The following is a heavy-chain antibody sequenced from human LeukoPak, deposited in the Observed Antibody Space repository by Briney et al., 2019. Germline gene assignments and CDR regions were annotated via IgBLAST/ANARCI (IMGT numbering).Heavy chain of an antibody. V-gene: IGHV4-34*01. Sequence: PSETLSLTCAVYGGSFSGYYWSWIRQPPGKGLEWIGEINHSGSTYYNPSLKSRVTISVDTSKNQFSLKLSSVTAADTAVYYCARLKGGYCSGGSCYGNDAFDIWGQGTMVTVSS. CDR3: ARLKGGYCSGGSCYGNDAFDI. D-gene: IGHD2-15*01. J-gene: IGHJ3*02. CDR1: GGSFSGYY. CDR2: INHSGST.